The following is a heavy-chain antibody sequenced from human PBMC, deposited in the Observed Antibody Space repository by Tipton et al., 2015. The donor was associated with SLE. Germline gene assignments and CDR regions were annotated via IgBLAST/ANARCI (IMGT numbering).Heavy chain of an antibody. CDR3: ARDLGAGGSFDN. V-gene: IGHV4-59*01. CDR1: SGSITNYY. J-gene: IGHJ4*02. CDR2: IYYSGST. D-gene: IGHD6-13*01. Sequence: TLSLTCTVSSGSITNYYWSWIRQPPGKGLEWIGYIYYSGSTNYNPSLKSRIIISVDTSKNRFSLKLSSVTPADTAVYYCARDLGAGGSFDNWGQGALVTVSS.